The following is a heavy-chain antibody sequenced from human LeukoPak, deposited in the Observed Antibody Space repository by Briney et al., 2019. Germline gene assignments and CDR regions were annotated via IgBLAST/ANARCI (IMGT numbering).Heavy chain of an antibody. CDR2: IYCSGST. V-gene: IGHV4-61*05. Sequence: SETLSLTCTVSGGSISSSSYYWGWIRQPPGKGLVWIGYIYCSGSTNYNPSLKSRVTISVDTSKNQFSLKLSSVTAADTAVYYCARVSWSPGTSYYYMDVWGKGTTVTVSS. CDR1: GGSISSSSYY. CDR3: ARVSWSPGTSYYYMDV. D-gene: IGHD1-1*01. J-gene: IGHJ6*03.